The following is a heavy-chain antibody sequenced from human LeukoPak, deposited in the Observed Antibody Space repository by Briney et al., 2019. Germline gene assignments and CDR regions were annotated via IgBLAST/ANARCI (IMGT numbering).Heavy chain of an antibody. J-gene: IGHJ4*02. D-gene: IGHD3-22*01. Sequence: SETLSLTCTGSGGSISSSSYYWGGIRQPPGKRLEWIGSIDYSGSTYYTPHINSRVNISVHTSKTQSSLTLSSVTAADTAVYYCARHLGMYYYGSSGYWSFDYWGQGTLVTVSS. CDR1: GGSISSSSYY. CDR2: IDYSGST. V-gene: IGHV4-39*01. CDR3: ARHLGMYYYGSSGYWSFDY.